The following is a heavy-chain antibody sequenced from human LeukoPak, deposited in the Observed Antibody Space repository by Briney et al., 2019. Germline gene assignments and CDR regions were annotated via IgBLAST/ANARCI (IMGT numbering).Heavy chain of an antibody. CDR1: GGSISSGSYY. CDR2: IYTSGST. D-gene: IGHD5-24*01. CDR3: ARDQDGYYYYYMDV. V-gene: IGHV4-61*02. J-gene: IGHJ6*03. Sequence: SETLSLTCTVSGGSISSGSYYWSWIRQPAGKGLEWIGRIYTSGSTNYNPSLKSRVTISVDTSKNQFSLKLSSVTAADTAVYCCARDQDGYYYYYMDVWGKGTTVTISS.